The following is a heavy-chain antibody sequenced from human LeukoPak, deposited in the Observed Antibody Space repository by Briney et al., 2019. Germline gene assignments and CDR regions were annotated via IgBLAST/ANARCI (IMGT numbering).Heavy chain of an antibody. Sequence: PGGSLRLSCAASGFTFNTYDMNWVRQAPGKGLEWVSVIYSGGSTYYADSVKGRFTISRDDSKNTLYLQMNSLRAEDTAVYYCARRGREAPSGSYDYWGQGTLVTVSS. D-gene: IGHD1-26*01. CDR3: ARRGREAPSGSYDY. V-gene: IGHV3-66*02. CDR2: IYSGGST. J-gene: IGHJ4*02. CDR1: GFTFNTYD.